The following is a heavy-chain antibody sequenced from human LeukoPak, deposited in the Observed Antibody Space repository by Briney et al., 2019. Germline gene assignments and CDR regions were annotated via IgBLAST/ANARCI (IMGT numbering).Heavy chain of an antibody. V-gene: IGHV3-7*01. Sequence: GGSLRLSCAASGFTFSTYWMSWARQAPGKGLEWVANIKEDGGQKYYVDSVKGRFTISRDNARNSLYLQMNSLRAEDTAVYYCARAWVYTRDYWGQGTLVTVSS. CDR1: GFTFSTYW. CDR3: ARAWVYTRDY. CDR2: IKEDGGQK. D-gene: IGHD5/OR15-5a*01. J-gene: IGHJ4*02.